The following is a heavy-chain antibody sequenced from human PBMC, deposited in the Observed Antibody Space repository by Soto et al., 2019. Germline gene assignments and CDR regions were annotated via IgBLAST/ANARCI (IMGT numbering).Heavy chain of an antibody. V-gene: IGHV3-33*01. D-gene: IGHD6-19*01. Sequence: GGSLRLSCAASGFTFSSYGMHWVRQAPGKGLEWVAVIWYDGSNKYYADSVKGRFTISRDNSKNTLYLQMNSLRAEDTAVYYCARGPYSSGSGIWYYYYYMDVWGKGTTVTVSS. CDR3: ARGPYSSGSGIWYYYYYMDV. J-gene: IGHJ6*03. CDR2: IWYDGSNK. CDR1: GFTFSSYG.